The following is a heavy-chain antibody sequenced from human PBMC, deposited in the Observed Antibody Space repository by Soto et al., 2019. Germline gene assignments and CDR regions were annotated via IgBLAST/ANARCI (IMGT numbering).Heavy chain of an antibody. CDR2: IYYSGST. CDR3: ARRAAAAWDFDY. D-gene: IGHD6-13*01. Sequence: SETLSLTCTVSGGSISSYYWSWIRQPPGKGLEWIGYIYYSGSTNYNPSLKSRVTISVDTSKNQFSLKLSSVTAADTAVYYCARRAAAAWDFDYWGQGTLVTVSS. V-gene: IGHV4-59*08. J-gene: IGHJ4*02. CDR1: GGSISSYY.